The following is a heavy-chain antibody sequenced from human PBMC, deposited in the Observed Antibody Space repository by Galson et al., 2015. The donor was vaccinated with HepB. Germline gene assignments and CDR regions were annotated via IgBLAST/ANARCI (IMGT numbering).Heavy chain of an antibody. CDR3: ARAPIVVVPAAIRGGAFDI. D-gene: IGHD2-2*02. CDR1: GGSFSGYY. CDR2: INHSGST. Sequence: ETLSLTCAVYGGSFSGYYWSWIRQPPGKGLEWIGEINHSGSTNYNPSLKSRVTISVDTSKNQFSLKLSSVTAADTAVYYCARAPIVVVPAAIRGGAFDIWGQGTMVTVSS. V-gene: IGHV4-34*01. J-gene: IGHJ3*02.